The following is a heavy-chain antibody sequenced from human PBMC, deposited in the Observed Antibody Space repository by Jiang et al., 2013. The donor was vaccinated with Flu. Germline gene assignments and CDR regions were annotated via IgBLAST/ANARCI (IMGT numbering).Heavy chain of an antibody. CDR2: IYPGDSDT. CDR1: GYSFTSYW. D-gene: IGHD3-10*01. Sequence: QLVESGAEVKKPGESLKISCKGSGYSFTSYWIGWVRQMPGKGLEWMGIIYPGDSDTRYSPSFQGQVTISADKSISTAYLQWSSLKASDTAMYYCARGRAAMVRGVLLDYWGQGTLVTVSS. V-gene: IGHV5-51*03. CDR3: ARGRAAMVRGVLLDY. J-gene: IGHJ4*02.